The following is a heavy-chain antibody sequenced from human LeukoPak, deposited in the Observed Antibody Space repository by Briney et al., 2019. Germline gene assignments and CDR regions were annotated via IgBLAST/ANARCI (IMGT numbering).Heavy chain of an antibody. Sequence: GGSLRLSCAASGFTFSSYAMSWVRQAPGKGLEWVSAISGSGGSTYYADSVKGRFTISRDNSKNTLYLQMNSLRAEDTAVYYCATFNSGSYYRFAFDIWGQGTMVTVSS. V-gene: IGHV3-23*01. CDR2: ISGSGGST. CDR3: ATFNSGSYYRFAFDI. D-gene: IGHD1-26*01. J-gene: IGHJ3*02. CDR1: GFTFSSYA.